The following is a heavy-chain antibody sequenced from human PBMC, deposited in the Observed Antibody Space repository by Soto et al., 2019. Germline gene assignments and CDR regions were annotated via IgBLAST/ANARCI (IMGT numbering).Heavy chain of an antibody. J-gene: IGHJ6*02. CDR2: ISYDGSNK. CDR1: GFTFSSYA. V-gene: IGHV3-30-3*01. CDR3: ARDIWCGGDCFSYGMDV. D-gene: IGHD2-21*02. Sequence: GSLRLSCAASGFTFSSYAMHWVRQAPGKGLEWVAVISYDGSNKYYADSVKGRFTISRDNSKNTLYLQMNSLRAEDTAVYYCARDIWCGGDCFSYGMDVWGQGTTVTVSS.